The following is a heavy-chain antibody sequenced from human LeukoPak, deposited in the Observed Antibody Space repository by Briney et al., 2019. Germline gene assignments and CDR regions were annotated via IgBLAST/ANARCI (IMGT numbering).Heavy chain of an antibody. CDR1: GGSFSGYY. V-gene: IGHV4-34*01. Sequence: SETLSLTCAVYGGSFSGYYWSWIRRPPGKGLEWIGEINHSGSTNYNPSLKSRVTISVDTSKNQFSLKLSSVTAADTAVYYCASMTTVVTRYFDLWGRGTLVTVSS. CDR2: INHSGST. J-gene: IGHJ2*01. D-gene: IGHD4-23*01. CDR3: ASMTTVVTRYFDL.